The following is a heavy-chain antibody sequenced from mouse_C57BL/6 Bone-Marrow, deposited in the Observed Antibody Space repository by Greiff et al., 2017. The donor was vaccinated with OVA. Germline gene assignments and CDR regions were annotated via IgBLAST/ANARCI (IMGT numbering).Heavy chain of an antibody. CDR1: GYTFTSYG. J-gene: IGHJ3*01. CDR3: ARRGWLLSAWFAY. V-gene: IGHV1-81*01. Sequence: VKLMESGAELARPGASVKLSCKASGYTFTSYGISWVKQRTGQGLEWIGEIYPRSGNTYYNEKFKGKATLTADKSSSTAYMELRSLTSEDSAVYFCARRGWLLSAWFAYWGQGTLVTVSA. D-gene: IGHD2-3*01. CDR2: IYPRSGNT.